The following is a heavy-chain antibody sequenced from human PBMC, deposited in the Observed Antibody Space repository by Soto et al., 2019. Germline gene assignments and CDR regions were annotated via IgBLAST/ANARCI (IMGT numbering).Heavy chain of an antibody. CDR3: ARSAYDKDD. V-gene: IGHV3-30*03. CDR1: GFSFNIYD. J-gene: IGHJ4*02. Sequence: QVHLVESGGGVVQPGESLRLSCAASGFSFNIYDMHWVRQAPGKGLELVAVISYDGSNEYYIDSVKGRFTISRDNSKNTLYLQMNSLRGEDTAVYYCARSAYDKDDWGQGTLVTVSS. D-gene: IGHD5-12*01. CDR2: ISYDGSNE.